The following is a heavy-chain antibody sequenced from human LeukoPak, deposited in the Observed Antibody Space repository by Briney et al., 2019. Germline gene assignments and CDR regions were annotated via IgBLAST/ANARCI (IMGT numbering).Heavy chain of an antibody. J-gene: IGHJ4*02. Sequence: LTGGSLRLSCAASGFTFSSYAMSWVRQAPGKGLEWVSAISGSGGSTYYADSVKGRFNISRDNSKNTLYLQMNSLRAEDTAVYYCAKASAMIVVVSKHFDYWGQGTLVTVSS. D-gene: IGHD3-22*01. CDR1: GFTFSSYA. V-gene: IGHV3-23*01. CDR3: AKASAMIVVVSKHFDY. CDR2: ISGSGGST.